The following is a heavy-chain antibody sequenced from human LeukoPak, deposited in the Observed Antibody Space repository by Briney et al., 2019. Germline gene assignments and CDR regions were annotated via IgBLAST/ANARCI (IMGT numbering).Heavy chain of an antibody. CDR1: GFTFDDYA. D-gene: IGHD3-10*01. J-gene: IGHJ4*02. CDR2: ISGDGGST. V-gene: IGHV3-43*02. Sequence: GGSLRLSCAASGFTFDDYAMHWVRQAPGKGLEWVSLISGDGGSTYYADSVKGRFTISRDNSKNTLYLQMNSLRAEDTAVYYCARVKGEAHFDYWGQGTLVTVSS. CDR3: ARVKGEAHFDY.